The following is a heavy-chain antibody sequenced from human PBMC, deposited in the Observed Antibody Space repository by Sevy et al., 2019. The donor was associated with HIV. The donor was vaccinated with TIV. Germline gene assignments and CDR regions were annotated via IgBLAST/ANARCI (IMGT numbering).Heavy chain of an antibody. CDR1: GFSFSSCG. V-gene: IGHV3-30*18. Sequence: GGSLRLSCAASGFSFSSCGMHWVRQAPGKGLEWVAVISYDGSNKYYADSVKGRFTISRDNSKNTLYLEMNSLRAEDTAVYYCAKDLSIPYYDILTGYYGGYLDYWGQGTLVTVSS. D-gene: IGHD3-9*01. CDR3: AKDLSIPYYDILTGYYGGYLDY. CDR2: ISYDGSNK. J-gene: IGHJ4*02.